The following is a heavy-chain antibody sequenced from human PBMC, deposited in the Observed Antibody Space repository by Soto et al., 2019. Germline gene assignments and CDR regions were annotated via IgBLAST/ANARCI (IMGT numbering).Heavy chain of an antibody. V-gene: IGHV3-48*02. J-gene: IGHJ4*02. CDR2: ISSSSSTI. D-gene: IGHD6-19*01. Sequence: GGSLRLSCAASGFTFSSYSMNWVRQAPGKGLEWISYISSSSSTIYYADSVQGRFTISRDNARNSLYLQMNNLRDEDTAMYYCARDSPPGWLFDYCGQGALDTVSS. CDR1: GFTFSSYS. CDR3: ARDSPPGWLFDY.